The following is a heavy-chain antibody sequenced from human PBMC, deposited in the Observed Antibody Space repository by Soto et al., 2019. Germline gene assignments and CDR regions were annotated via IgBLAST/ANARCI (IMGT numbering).Heavy chain of an antibody. CDR2: IIPILGIA. Sequence: GASVKVSCKASGGTFSSYTISWVRQAPGQGLEWMGRIIPILGIANYAQKFQGRVTITADKFTSTAYMELSSLRSEDTAVYYCASGGSDGGADAFDIWGQGTMVTVSS. CDR3: ASGGSDGGADAFDI. D-gene: IGHD3-16*01. J-gene: IGHJ3*02. CDR1: GGTFSSYT. V-gene: IGHV1-69*02.